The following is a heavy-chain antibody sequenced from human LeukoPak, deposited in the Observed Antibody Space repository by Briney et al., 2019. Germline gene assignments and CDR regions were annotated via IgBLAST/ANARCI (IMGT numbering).Heavy chain of an antibody. CDR1: RFTFSSYG. CDR3: AKGSSGYAVYLDY. V-gene: IGHV3-30*02. J-gene: IGHJ4*02. CDR2: IRYDGSNN. Sequence: GGSLRLSCAASRFTFSSYGMHWVRQAPGKGLEWVAFIRYDGSNNYYADSVKGRFTISRDNSKSTLSLQMNSLRTEDTAVYYCAKGSSGYAVYLDYWGQGTLVTVSS. D-gene: IGHD3-22*01.